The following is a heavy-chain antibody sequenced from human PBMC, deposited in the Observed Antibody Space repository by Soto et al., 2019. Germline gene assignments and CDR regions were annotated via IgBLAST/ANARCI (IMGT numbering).Heavy chain of an antibody. CDR3: AKDGGGHPDY. J-gene: IGHJ4*02. D-gene: IGHD3-16*01. CDR2: ISYDGSDK. V-gene: IGHV3-30*18. CDR1: GFTFSSYG. Sequence: LRLSCAASGFTFSSYGMHWVRQAPGKGLEWVAVISYDGSDKYYADSVKGRFTISRDNSKNTLYLQMNSLRAEDTAVYYCAKDGGGHPDYWGQGTPVTVSS.